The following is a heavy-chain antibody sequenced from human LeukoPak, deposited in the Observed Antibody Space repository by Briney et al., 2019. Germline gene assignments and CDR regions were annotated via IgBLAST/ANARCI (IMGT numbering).Heavy chain of an antibody. Sequence: PGGSLRLSCAASGFTFFNYWMSWVRQAPGKGLEWVANIDLEGSQRFYVDSLKGRFTIPRDNANNLVYLQMNSLRAEDTAVYYCARDVDYANPRHDYWGQGTLVTVSS. D-gene: IGHD4/OR15-4a*01. J-gene: IGHJ4*02. CDR3: ARDVDYANPRHDY. V-gene: IGHV3-7*01. CDR2: IDLEGSQR. CDR1: GFTFFNYW.